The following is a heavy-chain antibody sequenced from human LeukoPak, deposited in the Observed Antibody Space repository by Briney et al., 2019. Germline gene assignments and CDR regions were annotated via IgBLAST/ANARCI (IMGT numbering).Heavy chain of an antibody. CDR3: ARVEAGYGSGRRENYYYYYMDV. D-gene: IGHD3-10*01. Sequence: SETLSLTCTVSCGSISNRNYHWGWIRQPPGKGLEWIGYIYFSGSTNYNPSLKSRVTISVDTSKNQFSLRLSSVTAADTAAYYCARVEAGYGSGRRENYYYYYMDVWGKGTTVTISS. CDR1: CGSISNRNYH. J-gene: IGHJ6*03. V-gene: IGHV4-61*01. CDR2: IYFSGST.